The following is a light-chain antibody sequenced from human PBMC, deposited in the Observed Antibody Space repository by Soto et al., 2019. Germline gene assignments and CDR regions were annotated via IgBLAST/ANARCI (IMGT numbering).Light chain of an antibody. V-gene: IGLV2-18*02. CDR2: EVI. CDR3: SSYMSTSRYV. J-gene: IGLJ1*01. CDR1: SSDVGKYDR. Sequence: QSVLTQPPSVSGSPGQSVTISCTGTSSDVGKYDRVSWYQQPPGTAPKLIIYEVINRPSGVPARFSGSKSGNTASLTISGPQAEDEADYYCSSYMSTSRYVFGAGTKVTVL.